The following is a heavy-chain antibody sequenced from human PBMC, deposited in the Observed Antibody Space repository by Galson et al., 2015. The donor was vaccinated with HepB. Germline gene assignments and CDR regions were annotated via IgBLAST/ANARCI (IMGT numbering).Heavy chain of an antibody. CDR3: ARTDSSLLGYYFDY. V-gene: IGHV3-20*04. D-gene: IGHD3-22*01. Sequence: SCAASGFKFDDYGMTWARQGPGKGLEWVSGITWNGGGSSYADSVKGRFTISRDNAKNSLYLQMNSLRAEDTAFYYCARTDSSLLGYYFDYWGQGTLVTVSS. CDR1: GFKFDDYG. J-gene: IGHJ4*02. CDR2: ITWNGGGS.